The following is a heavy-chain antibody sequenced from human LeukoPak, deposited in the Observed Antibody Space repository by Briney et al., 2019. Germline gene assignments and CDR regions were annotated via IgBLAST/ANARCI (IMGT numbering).Heavy chain of an antibody. CDR2: INSDSGFT. Sequence: ASVKVSCKASGYTFTGYYMNWVRQAPGEGLEWMGWINSDSGFTKYAQKFQGRVTMTRDTSITTVYMDLTRLTSDDTAVYYCARNFDMKGFDPWGQGTPVTVSS. CDR1: GYTFTGYY. J-gene: IGHJ5*02. V-gene: IGHV1-2*02. CDR3: ARNFDMKGFDP. D-gene: IGHD3-9*01.